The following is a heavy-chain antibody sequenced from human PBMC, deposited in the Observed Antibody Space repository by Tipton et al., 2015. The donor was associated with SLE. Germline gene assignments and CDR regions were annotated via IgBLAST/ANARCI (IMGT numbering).Heavy chain of an antibody. CDR2: IYFDGSKT. D-gene: IGHD4-23*01. J-gene: IGHJ4*02. CDR3: ARDGLGGNYHPDY. V-gene: IGHV3-33*07. CDR1: GFTFRTYL. Sequence: SLRLSCGTSGFTFRTYLMNWVRQAPGKGLEWVGLIYFDGSKTYYADSVKGRFTISRDNSKNVMYLQLNSLRAEDTAVYYCARDGLGGNYHPDYWGQGTLVTVSS.